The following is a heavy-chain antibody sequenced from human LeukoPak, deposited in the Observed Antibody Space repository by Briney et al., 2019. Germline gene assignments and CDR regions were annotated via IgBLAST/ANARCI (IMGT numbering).Heavy chain of an antibody. CDR3: ARDRMVRGVYLDY. CDR2: ISSSSSYI. Sequence: PGGSLRLSCAASGFTFSSYSMNWVRQAPGKGLEWVSSISSSSSYIYYADSVKGRFTISRDNAKNSLYLQMNSLRAEDTAVYYCARDRMVRGVYLDYWGQGTLVTVSS. V-gene: IGHV3-21*01. J-gene: IGHJ4*02. CDR1: GFTFSSYS. D-gene: IGHD3-10*01.